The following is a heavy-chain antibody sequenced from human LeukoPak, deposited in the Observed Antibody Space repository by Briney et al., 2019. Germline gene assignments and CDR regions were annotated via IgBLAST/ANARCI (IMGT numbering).Heavy chain of an antibody. V-gene: IGHV3-43D*03. Sequence: FSLAGGTAYYSNSVKGPFTISRDKSKNFLYLQMNSLRVGDTALYYCAKVKLGYYYYYGMDVWGRGTPVTVSS. D-gene: IGHD3-16*01. J-gene: IGHJ6*02. CDR2: FSLAGGTA. CDR3: AKVKLGYYYYYGMDV.